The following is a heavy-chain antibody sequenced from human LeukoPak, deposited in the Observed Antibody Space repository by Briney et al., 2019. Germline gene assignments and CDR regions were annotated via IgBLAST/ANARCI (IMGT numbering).Heavy chain of an antibody. J-gene: IGHJ4*02. CDR1: RGSISSYY. D-gene: IGHD3-16*01. CDR3: ARNPEGRLRGRHFDY. Sequence: SETLSLTCTVSRGSISSYYWSWIRQPPGKGLEWIGYIYYSGSTNYNPSLKSRVTISVDTSKNQFSLKLSSVTAADTAVYYCARNPEGRLRGRHFDYWGQGTLVTVSS. CDR2: IYYSGST. V-gene: IGHV4-59*01.